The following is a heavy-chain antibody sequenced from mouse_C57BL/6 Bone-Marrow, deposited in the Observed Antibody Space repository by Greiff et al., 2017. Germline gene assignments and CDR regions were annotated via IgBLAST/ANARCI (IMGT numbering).Heavy chain of an antibody. CDR2: IDPENGDT. D-gene: IGHD2-4*01. CDR1: GFNIKDDY. CDR3: TGDYYDRAY. V-gene: IGHV14-4*01. Sequence: VQLQQSGAELVRPGASVKLSCTASGFNIKDDYMHWVKQRPEQGLEWIGWIDPENGDTEYASKFQGKATITADTSSNTAYLQLSSLTSEDTAVYYCTGDYYDRAYGGQGTLVTVSA. J-gene: IGHJ3*01.